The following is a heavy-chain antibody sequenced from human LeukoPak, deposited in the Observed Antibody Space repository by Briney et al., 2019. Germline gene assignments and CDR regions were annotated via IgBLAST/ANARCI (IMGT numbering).Heavy chain of an antibody. D-gene: IGHD3-22*01. CDR3: GREPTNSYYYDSSGYYSD. CDR2: INPKNGDT. V-gene: IGHV1-2*06. CDR1: GYTFTAYY. Sequence: ASVKVSCKASGYTFTAYYIHWVRQAPGQGLEWMGRINPKNGDTNYAQKFQDRVTMTRDTSMSAAYMEISRLTYDDTAVYYCGREPTNSYYYDSSGYYSDWGQGTLVTVSS. J-gene: IGHJ4*02.